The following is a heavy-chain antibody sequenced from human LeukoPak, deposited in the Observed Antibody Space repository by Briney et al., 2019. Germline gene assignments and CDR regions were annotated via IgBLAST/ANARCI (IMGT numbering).Heavy chain of an antibody. D-gene: IGHD3-10*01. CDR1: GFTFGRYS. CDR3: AKRDSSGSYYFDS. V-gene: IGHV3-23*01. CDR2: TVGRGVST. J-gene: IGHJ4*02. Sequence: TGGSLRLSCAASGFTFGRYSMSWVRQAPGKGLEWVSDTVGRGVSTFYADSVKGRFTISRDNSRNTLYLQINSLRAEDTAVYYCAKRDSSGSYYFDSWGQGTLVTVSS.